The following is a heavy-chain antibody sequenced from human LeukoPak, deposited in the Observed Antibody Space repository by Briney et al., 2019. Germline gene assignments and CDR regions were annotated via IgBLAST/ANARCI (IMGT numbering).Heavy chain of an antibody. D-gene: IGHD3-22*01. CDR2: ISSSSSIGSYK. J-gene: IGHJ4*02. Sequence: GGSLRLSCVGSGFTFSTYNMHWVRQAPGKGLEWVSTISSSSSIGSYKYYADSVKGRFTISRDNFKNTLYLKMNSLRAEDTAVYYCEKDQPVYDSSGYFDYWGQGPLVTVSS. CDR3: EKDQPVYDSSGYFDY. V-gene: IGHV3-21*01. CDR1: GFTFSTYN.